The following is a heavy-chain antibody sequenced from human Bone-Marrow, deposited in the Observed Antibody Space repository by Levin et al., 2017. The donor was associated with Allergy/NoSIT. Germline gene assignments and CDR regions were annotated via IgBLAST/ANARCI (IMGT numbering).Heavy chain of an antibody. CDR2: IFYSGST. V-gene: IGHV4-59*01. J-gene: IGHJ4*02. Sequence: PSETLSLTCTASGGSISSYYWSWIRQPPGKGLEWIGYIFYSGSTNYDPSLKSRVTISVDTSKNQVSLKLNSVTAADTAVYYCARRWVTEDYWGQGTLVTVSS. CDR3: ARRWVTEDY. CDR1: GGSISSYY. D-gene: IGHD2-21*02.